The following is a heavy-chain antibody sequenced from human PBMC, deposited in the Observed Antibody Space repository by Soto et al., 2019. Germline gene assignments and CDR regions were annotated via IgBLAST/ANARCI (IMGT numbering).Heavy chain of an antibody. CDR2: ISGSGGST. D-gene: IGHD3-22*01. CDR1: GFTFSSYA. CDR3: ARDSAGVRLLPNDAFDI. Sequence: PGGSLRLSCAASGFTFSSYAMSWVRQAPGKGLEWVSAISGSGGSTYYADSVKGRFTISRDNSKNTLYLQMNSLRAEDTAVYYCARDSAGVRLLPNDAFDIWGQGTMVTV. V-gene: IGHV3-23*01. J-gene: IGHJ3*02.